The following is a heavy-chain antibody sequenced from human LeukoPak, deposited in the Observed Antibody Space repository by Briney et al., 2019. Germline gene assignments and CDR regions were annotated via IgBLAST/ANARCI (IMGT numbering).Heavy chain of an antibody. Sequence: GASVKVSCKASGGTFSSYAISWVRQAPGQGLEWMGGIIPIFGTANYAQKFQGRVTITTDESTSTAYMELSSLRSEDTAVYYCAIRGYSYGLTEIAIDYWGQGTLVTVSS. CDR2: IIPIFGTA. CDR1: GGTFSSYA. J-gene: IGHJ4*02. D-gene: IGHD5-18*01. V-gene: IGHV1-69*05. CDR3: AIRGYSYGLTEIAIDY.